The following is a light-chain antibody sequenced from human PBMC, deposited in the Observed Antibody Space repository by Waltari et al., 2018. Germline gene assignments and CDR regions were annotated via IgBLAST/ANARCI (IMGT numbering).Light chain of an antibody. J-gene: IGKJ1*01. CDR3: LQYNSYPWT. V-gene: IGKV1-5*03. CDR1: QSIVVW. CDR2: KAS. Sequence: DIQVTQSPSTLSASVGDRVTITCRASQSIVVWLAWYQQKPGKAPRLLIYKASYLESGVPSRFSVSGSGTAFTLTISSLQADDFATYYCLQYNSYPWTFGQGTKVEIK.